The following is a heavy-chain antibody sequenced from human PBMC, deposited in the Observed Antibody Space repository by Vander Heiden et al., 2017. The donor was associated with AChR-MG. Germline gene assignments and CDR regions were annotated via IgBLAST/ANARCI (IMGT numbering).Heavy chain of an antibody. CDR3: AKGAAGDYYYGMDV. CDR2: ISWDGGST. CDR1: GFTFDDST. J-gene: IGHJ6*02. Sequence: EVQLVESGGVVVQPGGSLRLSCAASGFTFDDSTMHWVRQAPGKGLEWVSLISWDGGSTYYADSVKGRFTISRDNSKNSLYLQMNSLRTEDTALYYCAKGAAGDYYYGMDVWGQGTTVTVSS. V-gene: IGHV3-43*01.